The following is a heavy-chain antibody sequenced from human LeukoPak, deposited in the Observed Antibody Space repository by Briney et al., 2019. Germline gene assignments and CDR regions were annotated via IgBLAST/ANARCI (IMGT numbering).Heavy chain of an antibody. Sequence: GGSLRLSCAASGFTFSSYWMSWVRQAPGKGLEWVANIEQDGSEKYYVDSVKGRFTISRDNAKNSLYLQMNSLRAEDTAVYYCARDYYDSSGYYHYYYGMDVWGQGTTVTVSS. V-gene: IGHV3-7*01. J-gene: IGHJ6*02. D-gene: IGHD3-22*01. CDR1: GFTFSSYW. CDR3: ARDYYDSSGYYHYYYGMDV. CDR2: IEQDGSEK.